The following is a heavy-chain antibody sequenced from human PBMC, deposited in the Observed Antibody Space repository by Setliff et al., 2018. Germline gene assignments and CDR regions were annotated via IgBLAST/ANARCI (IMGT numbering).Heavy chain of an antibody. J-gene: IGHJ6*02. Sequence: GVLRLSCAASGFTSSPYAMNWVRQAPGKGLEWVSTISGDGDSTYYADSVRGRFTISRDNAKNSLYLQMNSLRAEDSAVYYCARDGVFYAMDFWGQGTTVTVSS. D-gene: IGHD3-10*01. CDR2: ISGDGDST. V-gene: IGHV3-23*01. CDR3: ARDGVFYAMDF. CDR1: GFTSSPYA.